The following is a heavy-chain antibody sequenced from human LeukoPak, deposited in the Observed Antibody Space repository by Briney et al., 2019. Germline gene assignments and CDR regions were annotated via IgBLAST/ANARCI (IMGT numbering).Heavy chain of an antibody. CDR2: IYYSGST. CDR3: ARDVAYCSGGSCYYYGMDV. Sequence: SETLSLTCTVSGGSISSYYWSWIRQPAGKGLEWIGYIYYSGSTNYNPSLKSRVTISVDTSKNQFSLKLSSVTAADTAVYYCARDVAYCSGGSCYYYGMDVWGQGTTVTVSS. V-gene: IGHV4-59*01. D-gene: IGHD2-15*01. CDR1: GGSISSYY. J-gene: IGHJ6*02.